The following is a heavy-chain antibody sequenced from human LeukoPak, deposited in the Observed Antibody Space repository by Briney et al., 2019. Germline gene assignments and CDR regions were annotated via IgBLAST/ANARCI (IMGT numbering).Heavy chain of an antibody. V-gene: IGHV1-8*01. CDR3: ARGQRSGWRHRRYNWFDP. D-gene: IGHD6-19*01. CDR1: GYTFTSYD. J-gene: IGHJ5*02. Sequence: ASVKVSCKASGYTFTSYDINWVRQATGQGLGWMGWMNPNSGNTGYAQKFQGRVTMTRNTSISTAYMELSSLRSEDTAVYYCARGQRSGWRHRRYNWFDPWGQGTLVTVSS. CDR2: MNPNSGNT.